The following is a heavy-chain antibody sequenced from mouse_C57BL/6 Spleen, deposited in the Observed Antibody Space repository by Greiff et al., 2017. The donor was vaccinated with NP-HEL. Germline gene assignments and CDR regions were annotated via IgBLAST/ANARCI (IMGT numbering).Heavy chain of an antibody. CDR1: GYTFTSYW. J-gene: IGHJ2*01. Sequence: QVQLQQSGAELVKPGASVKLSCKASGYTFTSYWMHWVKQRPGQGLEWIGMIHPNSGSTNYNEKFKSKATLTVDKSSSTAYMQLSSLTSEDSAVYYCAIYYDGYFDYWGQGTTLTVSS. V-gene: IGHV1-64*01. CDR3: AIYYDGYFDY. D-gene: IGHD1-1*01. CDR2: IHPNSGST.